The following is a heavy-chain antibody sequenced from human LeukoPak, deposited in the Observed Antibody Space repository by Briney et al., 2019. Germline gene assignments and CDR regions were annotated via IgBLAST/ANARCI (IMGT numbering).Heavy chain of an antibody. J-gene: IGHJ4*02. CDR3: AREPAVAGTYDY. CDR2: ISGSGGST. Sequence: GGSLRLSCAASGFTFSSYAMSWVRQAPGKGLEWVSAISGSGGSTYYADSVKGRFTISRDNAKNSLYLQMNSLRAEDTAVYYCAREPAVAGTYDYWGQGTLVTVSS. D-gene: IGHD6-19*01. V-gene: IGHV3-23*01. CDR1: GFTFSSYA.